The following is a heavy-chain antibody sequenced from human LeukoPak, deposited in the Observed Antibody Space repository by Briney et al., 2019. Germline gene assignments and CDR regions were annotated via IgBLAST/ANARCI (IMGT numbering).Heavy chain of an antibody. D-gene: IGHD3-3*01. CDR2: INSDGSST. V-gene: IGHV3-74*01. J-gene: IGHJ4*02. Sequence: PGGSLRLSCAASGFTFSSYWMHWVRQAPGKGLAWVSRINSDGSSTSYADSVKGRITISRDNAKNTLYLQMNSLRAKDTAVYYCARGGAKYDFWSGYYGDWGQGTLVTVSS. CDR1: GFTFSSYW. CDR3: ARGGAKYDFWSGYYGD.